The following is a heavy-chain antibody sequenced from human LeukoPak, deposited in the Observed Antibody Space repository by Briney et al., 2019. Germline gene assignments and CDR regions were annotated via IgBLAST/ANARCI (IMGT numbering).Heavy chain of an antibody. J-gene: IGHJ4*02. Sequence: ASVKVSCKASGYTFTGHYMHWVRQAPGQGLEWMGWINPNSGGTNYAQKFQGRVTMTRDTSISTAYMELSRLRSDDTAVYYCAREDSSGWYFYFDYWGQGTLVTVSS. CDR1: GYTFTGHY. V-gene: IGHV1-2*02. CDR3: AREDSSGWYFYFDY. CDR2: INPNSGGT. D-gene: IGHD6-19*01.